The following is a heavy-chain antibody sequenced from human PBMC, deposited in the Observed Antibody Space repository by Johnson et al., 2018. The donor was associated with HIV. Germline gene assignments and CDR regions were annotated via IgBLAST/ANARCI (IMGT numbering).Heavy chain of an antibody. J-gene: IGHJ3*02. D-gene: IGHD1-26*01. CDR2: ISWDSGRI. CDR3: AKEIVPDRAFDI. CDR1: GFTFDDYA. Sequence: EVQLVESGGGLVQPGRSLRLSCAASGFTFDDYAMPWVRQAPGKGLEWVSGISWDSGRIDSADSVKGRFTISRDNTKTALYLQINSLRAEDTALYYCAKEIVPDRAFDIWGQGTMVTVSS. V-gene: IGHV3-9*01.